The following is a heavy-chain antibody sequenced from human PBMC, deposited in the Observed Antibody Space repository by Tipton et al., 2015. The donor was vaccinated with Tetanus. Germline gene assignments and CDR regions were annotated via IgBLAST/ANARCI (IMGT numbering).Heavy chain of an antibody. V-gene: IGHV5-51*01. CDR3: VRHKGTIVLPGTRAFDF. Sequence: QSGAEVKKPGESLKISCKGSGYTFTSYWIGWVRQMPGKGLEWMGIIYPGDSDTRYSPSFEGQVTISADKSISTAYLQWSSLKAPDTAMYYWVRHKGTIVLPGTRAFDFWGQGTMVTVSS. J-gene: IGHJ3*01. CDR1: GYTFTSYW. CDR2: IYPGDSDT. D-gene: IGHD2/OR15-2a*01.